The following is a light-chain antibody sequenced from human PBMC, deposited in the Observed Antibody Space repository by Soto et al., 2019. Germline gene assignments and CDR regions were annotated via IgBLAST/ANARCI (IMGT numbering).Light chain of an antibody. CDR2: NNN. V-gene: IGLV1-40*01. J-gene: IGLJ2*01. Sequence: QSVLTQPPSVSGAPGQRVTISCTGSSSNIGAGYDVHWYQQLPGTAPKLLIYNNNNRPSGVPDRFSGSKSVTSASLAITGLQADDEADHYCQSYDSSLSGVVFGGGTKLTVL. CDR3: QSYDSSLSGVV. CDR1: SSNIGAGYD.